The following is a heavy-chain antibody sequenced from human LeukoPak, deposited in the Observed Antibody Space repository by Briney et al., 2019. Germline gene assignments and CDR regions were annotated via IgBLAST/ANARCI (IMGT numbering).Heavy chain of an antibody. Sequence: PGGSLRLSCAASGFTFSSYAMTWVRQAPGKGLEWVSVISGSGGSTYHADSVKGRFTISRDNSKNTLYPQMNNLSAEDTAIYYCAKGGRICSSSTCRVDYWGQGTLVTVSS. J-gene: IGHJ4*02. CDR1: GFTFSSYA. CDR2: ISGSGGST. D-gene: IGHD2-2*01. V-gene: IGHV3-23*01. CDR3: AKGGRICSSSTCRVDY.